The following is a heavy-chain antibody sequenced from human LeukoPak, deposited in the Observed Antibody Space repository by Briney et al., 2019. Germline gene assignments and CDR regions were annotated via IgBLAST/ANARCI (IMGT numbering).Heavy chain of an antibody. CDR1: GGSISSSSYY. J-gene: IGHJ5*02. CDR2: IYYSGST. Sequence: PSETLSLTCTVSGGSISSSSYYWGWIRQPPGKGLEWIGSIYYSGSTYYNPSLKSRVTISVDTSKNQFSLKLSSVTAADTAVYYCARYCSSTSCSIGGFRFDPWGQGTLVTVSS. V-gene: IGHV4-39*01. CDR3: ARYCSSTSCSIGGFRFDP. D-gene: IGHD2-2*01.